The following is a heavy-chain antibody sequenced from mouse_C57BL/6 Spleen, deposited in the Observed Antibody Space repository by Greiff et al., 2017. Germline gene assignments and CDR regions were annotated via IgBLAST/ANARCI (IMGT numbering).Heavy chain of an antibody. CDR1: GYTFTSYW. CDR3: ASYSNYFDY. V-gene: IGHV1-64*01. CDR2: IHPNSGST. D-gene: IGHD2-5*01. J-gene: IGHJ2*01. Sequence: VKLMESGAELVKPGASVKLSCKASGYTFTSYWMHWVKQRPGQGLEWIGMIHPNSGSTNYNEKFKSKATLTVDKSSSTAYMQLSSLTSEDSAVYYCASYSNYFDYWGQGTTLTVSS.